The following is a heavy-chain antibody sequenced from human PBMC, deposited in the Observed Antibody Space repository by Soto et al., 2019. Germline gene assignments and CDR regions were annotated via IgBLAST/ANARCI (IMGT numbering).Heavy chain of an antibody. J-gene: IGHJ6*03. Sequence: ASVKVSCKASGYTFTGYYMHWVRQAPGQGLEWMGWINPNSGGTNYAQKFQGWVTMTRDTSISTAYMELSRLRSDDTAVYYCARGGKSYDPDRYYYYYYMDVWGKGTTVTVSS. D-gene: IGHD1-26*01. CDR3: ARGGKSYDPDRYYYYYYMDV. V-gene: IGHV1-2*04. CDR1: GYTFTGYY. CDR2: INPNSGGT.